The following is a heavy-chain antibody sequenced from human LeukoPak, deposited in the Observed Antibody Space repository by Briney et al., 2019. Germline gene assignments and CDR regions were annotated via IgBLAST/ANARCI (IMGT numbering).Heavy chain of an antibody. Sequence: GGSLRLPCAASGFAFDDYAMHWVRQAPGKGLEWVSGISWNGGSIGYADSVKGRFTISRDNAKNSLYLQMNSLRAEDTAPYYCAKDRMTTVMYGMDVWGQGTTVTASS. D-gene: IGHD4-17*01. CDR2: ISWNGGSI. CDR3: AKDRMTTVMYGMDV. V-gene: IGHV3-9*01. J-gene: IGHJ6*02. CDR1: GFAFDDYA.